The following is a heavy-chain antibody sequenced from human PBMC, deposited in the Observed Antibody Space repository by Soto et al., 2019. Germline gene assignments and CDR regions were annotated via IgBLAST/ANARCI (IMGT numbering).Heavy chain of an antibody. CDR2: ISDSSAST. D-gene: IGHD3-22*01. CDR3: ARRGYSYESSGYNPFDY. CDR1: GFTFSSYA. Sequence: GGSLRLSCAASGFTFSSYAMNWVRQAPGKGLEWVSGISDSSASTYYSDSVKGRFTISRDNSKRMLYMQMNSLRPEDTAVYYCARRGYSYESSGYNPFDYWGQGALVTVSS. V-gene: IGHV3-23*01. J-gene: IGHJ4*02.